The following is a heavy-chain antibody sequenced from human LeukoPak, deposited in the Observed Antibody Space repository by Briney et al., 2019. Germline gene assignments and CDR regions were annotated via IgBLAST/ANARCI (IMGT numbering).Heavy chain of an antibody. J-gene: IGHJ4*02. V-gene: IGHV1-2*02. D-gene: IGHD1-26*01. CDR1: GYTFTGDY. CDR2: INPNSGGT. CDR3: ARGQWELQY. Sequence: ASVKVSCKASGYTFTGDYMHWVRQAPGQGLEWMGWINPNSGGTNYAQKFQGRVTMTGDTSISTAYMELTRLRSDDTAVYFCARGQWELQYWGQGTLVTVSS.